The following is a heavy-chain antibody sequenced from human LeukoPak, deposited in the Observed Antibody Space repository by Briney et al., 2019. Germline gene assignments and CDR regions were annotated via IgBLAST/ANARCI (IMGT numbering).Heavy chain of an antibody. D-gene: IGHD3-9*01. CDR3: AKDRGVGGGDYDILTGSGDY. Sequence: PGGSLRLSCAASGFTFSSYAMHWVRQAPGKGLEWVAVISYDGSNKYYADSVKGRFTISRDNSKNTLYLQMNSLRAEDTAVYYCAKDRGVGGGDYDILTGSGDYWGQGTLVTVSS. J-gene: IGHJ4*02. CDR2: ISYDGSNK. CDR1: GFTFSSYA. V-gene: IGHV3-30*04.